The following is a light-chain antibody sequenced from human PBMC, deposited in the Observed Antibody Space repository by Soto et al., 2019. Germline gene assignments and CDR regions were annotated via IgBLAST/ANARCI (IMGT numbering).Light chain of an antibody. J-gene: IGLJ3*02. CDR2: NVS. CDR3: SSYTSISTVV. Sequence: QSALTQPASVSGSPGQSITISCTGTSIEVGGYNFVSWNQQHPGKAPKVIIYNVSNRPSGVSNRLSGSKSGNTASLTISGLQAEDEADYYCSSYTSISTVVFGGGTKVTVL. V-gene: IGLV2-14*01. CDR1: SIEVGGYNF.